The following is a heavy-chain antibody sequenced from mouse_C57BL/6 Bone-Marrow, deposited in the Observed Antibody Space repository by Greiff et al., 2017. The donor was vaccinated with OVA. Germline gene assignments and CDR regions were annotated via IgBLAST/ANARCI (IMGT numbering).Heavy chain of an antibody. Sequence: DVKLVESGGDLVKPGGSLKLSCAASGFTFSSYGMSWVRQTPDKRLEWVATISSGGSYTYYPDRVKGRFTISRDNAKNTLYLQMSSLKSEDTAMYYCARKYDYDWYFDVWGTGTTVTVSS. CDR2: ISSGGSYT. D-gene: IGHD2-4*01. CDR1: GFTFSSYG. J-gene: IGHJ1*03. CDR3: ARKYDYDWYFDV. V-gene: IGHV5-6*02.